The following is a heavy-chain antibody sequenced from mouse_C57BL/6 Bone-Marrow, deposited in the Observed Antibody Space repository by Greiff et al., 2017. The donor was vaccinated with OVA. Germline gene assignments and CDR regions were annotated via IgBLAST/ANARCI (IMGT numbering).Heavy chain of an antibody. CDR3: ASAVFAY. CDR1: GYTFTSYW. Sequence: VQLQQPGAELVKPGASVKLSCNASGYTFTSYWMQWVKQRPGQGLEWIGEIDPSDSYTNYNQKFKGKATLTVDTSSSTAYMQLNSLTSEDSAVYYCASAVFAYWGQGTLVTVSA. CDR2: IDPSDSYT. V-gene: IGHV1-50*01. J-gene: IGHJ3*01.